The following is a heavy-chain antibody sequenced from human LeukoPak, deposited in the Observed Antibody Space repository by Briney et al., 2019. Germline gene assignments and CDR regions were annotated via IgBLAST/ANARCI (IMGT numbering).Heavy chain of an antibody. CDR3: ASGRVWFGEPYYFDY. CDR1: GGSVSSGSYY. D-gene: IGHD3-10*01. Sequence: SETLSLTCTVPGGSVSSGSYYWSWIRQPPGKGLEWIGYIYYSGSTNYNPSLKSRVTISVDTSKNQFSLKLSSVTAADTAVYYCASGRVWFGEPYYFDYWGQGTLVTVSS. V-gene: IGHV4-61*01. J-gene: IGHJ4*02. CDR2: IYYSGST.